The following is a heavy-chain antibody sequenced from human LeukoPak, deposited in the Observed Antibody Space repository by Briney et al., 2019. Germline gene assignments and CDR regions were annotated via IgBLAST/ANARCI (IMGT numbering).Heavy chain of an antibody. D-gene: IGHD2-21*02. CDR1: VDSVSSNSAA. CDR2: TYYRSKWYN. V-gene: IGHV6-1*01. Sequence: SQTLSLTCALSVDSVSSNSAAWNWIRQSPSRGLEWLGRTYYRSKWYNDYAVSVKSRITLNPDTSKNQFSLQLNSVTPEDTAVYYCARESQLEGTIVVVTAIHGLDYWGQGTLATVSS. CDR3: ARESQLEGTIVVVTAIHGLDY. J-gene: IGHJ4*02.